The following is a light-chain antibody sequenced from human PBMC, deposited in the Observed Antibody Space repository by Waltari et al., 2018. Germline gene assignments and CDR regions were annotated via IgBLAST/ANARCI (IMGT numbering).Light chain of an antibody. J-gene: IGLJ2*01. CDR1: KSNIGADFD. V-gene: IGLV1-40*01. Sequence: QSVLTQPPSVSGAPGQRVTISCSGPKSNIGADFDVNLYQQVPGTAPKLLLHSFSNRPSGVSDRFAGFKSGASASLVITGLQAEDEAMYYCQSYDTTLSAVVFGGGTRLTV. CDR2: SFS. CDR3: QSYDTTLSAVV.